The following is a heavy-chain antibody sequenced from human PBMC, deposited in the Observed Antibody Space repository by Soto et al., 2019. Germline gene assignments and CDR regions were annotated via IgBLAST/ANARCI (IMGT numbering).Heavy chain of an antibody. Sequence: PGESLKISCKGSGYNFTNYWIGWVRQIPGKGLESMGIIYPGDSDTRYSPSFQGQVTISADKSISTAYLQWSSLKASDTAMYYCAGGGVRGVVTRTRDYYGMDVWGQGTTVTVSS. D-gene: IGHD3-10*01. CDR1: GYNFTNYW. V-gene: IGHV5-51*01. CDR2: IYPGDSDT. CDR3: AGGGVRGVVTRTRDYYGMDV. J-gene: IGHJ6*02.